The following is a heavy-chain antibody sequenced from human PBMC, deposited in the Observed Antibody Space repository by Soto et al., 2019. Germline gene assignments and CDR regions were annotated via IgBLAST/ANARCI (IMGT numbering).Heavy chain of an antibody. J-gene: IGHJ4*02. Sequence: QVHLVQTGAEVKKPGSSVRVSCKTSGYTFSNYAISWVRQAPGQGLEWMGWINTGSGYTNYAHDRVTMTKDASTYTAYLEVTSLRSDDTAIYYCARDRVYTGGSDADDCGQGTLVTFSS. CDR3: ARDRVYTGGSDADD. CDR1: GYTFSNYA. V-gene: IGHV1-18*01. CDR2: INTGSGYT. D-gene: IGHD2-8*02.